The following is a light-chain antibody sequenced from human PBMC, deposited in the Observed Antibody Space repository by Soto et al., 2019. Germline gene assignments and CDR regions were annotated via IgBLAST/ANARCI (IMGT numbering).Light chain of an antibody. J-gene: IGKJ3*01. Sequence: EIVLTQSPDTLSLSPGERATLSCRASQSVRSSLAWYQQKPGQAPRLLIYDASNRATGIPARFSGSGSGTDFPLTISSLKPEDFAFYSCQQRSNWPPEVTFGPGTKVDIK. V-gene: IGKV3-11*01. CDR2: DAS. CDR1: QSVRSS. CDR3: QQRSNWPPEVT.